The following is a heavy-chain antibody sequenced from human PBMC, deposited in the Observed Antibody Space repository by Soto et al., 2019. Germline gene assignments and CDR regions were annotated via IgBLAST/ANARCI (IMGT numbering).Heavy chain of an antibody. J-gene: IGHJ4*02. V-gene: IGHV3-74*01. CDR2: INGDGSST. CDR1: GFTFNSYW. Sequence: DVQLVESGGGLVQPGGSLRLSCAASGFTFNSYWMHWVRQGPGKGLVWVSRINGDGSSTYYADSVKGRFTISRDNAKNTLYLQMHSLRAEDTALYYCARPRYDDFGTPFDYWGQGTLVTVSS. D-gene: IGHD1-1*01. CDR3: ARPRYDDFGTPFDY.